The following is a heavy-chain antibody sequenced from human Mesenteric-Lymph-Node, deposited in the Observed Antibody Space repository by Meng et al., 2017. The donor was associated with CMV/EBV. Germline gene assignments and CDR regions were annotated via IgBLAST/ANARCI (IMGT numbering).Heavy chain of an antibody. V-gene: IGHV4-59*01. CDR2: ISSTGYL. D-gene: IGHD1-1*01. CDR1: GASISSNY. Sequence: SETLSLTCTVSGASISSNYWSWSRRPPGKGLEYIGSISSTGYLEYSPSLKGRVTISLDTSKNHFSLKPTSVTAADTAMYYCAGPDDKGSSPHDPFDIWGQGTMVTVSS. CDR3: AGPDDKGSSPHDPFDI. J-gene: IGHJ3*02.